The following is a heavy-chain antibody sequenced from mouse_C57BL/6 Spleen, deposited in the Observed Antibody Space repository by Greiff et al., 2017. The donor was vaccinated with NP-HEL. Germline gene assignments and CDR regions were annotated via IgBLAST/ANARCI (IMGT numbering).Heavy chain of an antibody. J-gene: IGHJ3*01. CDR2: IYPGSGNT. V-gene: IGHV1-76*01. Sequence: QVHVKQSGAELVRPGASVKLSCKASGYTFTDYYINWVKQRPGQGLEWIARIYPGSGNTYYNEKFKGKATLTAEKSSSTAYMQLSSLTSEDSAVYFCAREAYSNYVWFAYWGQGTLVTVSA. CDR1: GYTFTDYY. CDR3: AREAYSNYVWFAY. D-gene: IGHD2-5*01.